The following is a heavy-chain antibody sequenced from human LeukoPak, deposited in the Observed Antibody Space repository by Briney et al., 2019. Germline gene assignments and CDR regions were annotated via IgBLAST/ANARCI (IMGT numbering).Heavy chain of an antibody. CDR1: GGSFSGYY. Sequence: SETLSLTCAVYGGSFSGYYWSWIRQPPGKGLEWIGEINHSGSTNYNPSLKSRVTISVDTSKNQFSLKLSSVTAADTAVYYCARGNRALYYYYYMDVWGKGTTVTVSS. V-gene: IGHV4-34*01. CDR3: ARGNRALYYYYYMDV. J-gene: IGHJ6*03. CDR2: INHSGST.